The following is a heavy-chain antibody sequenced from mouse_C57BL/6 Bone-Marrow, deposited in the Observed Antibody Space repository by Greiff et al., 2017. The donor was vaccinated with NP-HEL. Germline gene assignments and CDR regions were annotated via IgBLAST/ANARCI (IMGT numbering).Heavy chain of an antibody. CDR2: ISSGSSTI. V-gene: IGHV5-17*01. Sequence: EVQLVESGGGLVKPGGSLKLSCAASGFTFSDYGMHWVRQAPEKGLEWVAYISSGSSTIYYADTVKGRFTISRDNAKNTLFLQMTRLRSEDTAMYYCARFDYYAMDYWGQGTSVTVSS. CDR1: GFTFSDYG. J-gene: IGHJ4*01. CDR3: ARFDYYAMDY.